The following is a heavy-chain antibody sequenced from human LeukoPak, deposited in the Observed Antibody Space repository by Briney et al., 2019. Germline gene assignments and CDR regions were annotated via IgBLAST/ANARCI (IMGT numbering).Heavy chain of an antibody. CDR2: ISYDGSNK. J-gene: IGHJ4*02. CDR1: GFTFSNYG. Sequence: GRSLRLSCAASGFTFSNYGMHWVRQAPGKGLEWVAVISYDGSNKFYGDSVKGRFTTSRDNSNYTLYLQMNSLTAEDTAVYYCAKGATSGYEFDYWGQGTLVTVSS. V-gene: IGHV3-30*18. D-gene: IGHD5-12*01. CDR3: AKGATSGYEFDY.